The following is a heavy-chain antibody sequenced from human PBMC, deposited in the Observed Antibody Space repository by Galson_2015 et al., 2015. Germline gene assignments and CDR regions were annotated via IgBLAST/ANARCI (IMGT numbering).Heavy chain of an antibody. V-gene: IGHV1-2*06. CDR2: INPNSGGT. CDR1: GYTFTGYY. CDR3: ARDGGEIRDWFDP. Sequence: SVKVSCKASGYTFTGYYMHWVQQAPGQGLEWMGRINPNSGGTNYAQKFQGRVTMTRDTSISTAYMELSRLRSDDTAVYYCARDGGEIRDWFDPWGQGTLVTVSS. D-gene: IGHD3-10*01. J-gene: IGHJ5*02.